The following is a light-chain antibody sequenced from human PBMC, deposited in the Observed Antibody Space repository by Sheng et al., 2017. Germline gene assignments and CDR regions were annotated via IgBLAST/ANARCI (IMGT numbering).Light chain of an antibody. CDR3: QQYYSTPLT. J-gene: IGKJ4*01. CDR2: WAS. V-gene: IGKV4-1*01. CDR1: QSVLYSSNNKNY. Sequence: DIVMTQSPDSLAVSLGERATINCKSSQSVLYSSNNKNYLAWYQQKPGQPPKLLIYWASTRDSGVPDRFSGSGSGTDFTFTISSLQAEDVAVYYCQQYYSTPLTFGGGTKVEIK.